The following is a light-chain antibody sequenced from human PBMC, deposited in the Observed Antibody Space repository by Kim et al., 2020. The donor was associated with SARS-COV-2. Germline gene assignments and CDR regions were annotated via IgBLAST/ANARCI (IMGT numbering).Light chain of an antibody. CDR1: QDIGNS. CDR2: DTV. Sequence: ASVGDRVTITCQANQDIGNSLNWYQQRPGEPPKLLIYDTVTLQRGVPSRFSGSGSGTDFSFTISSLQPEDLATYFCQQYDNFRLTFGGGTKVDIK. CDR3: QQYDNFRLT. V-gene: IGKV1-33*01. J-gene: IGKJ4*01.